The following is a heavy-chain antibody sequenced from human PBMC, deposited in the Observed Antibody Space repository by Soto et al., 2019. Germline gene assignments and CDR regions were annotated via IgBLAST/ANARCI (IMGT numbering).Heavy chain of an antibody. CDR3: AVPTGIEVTGPDY. D-gene: IGHD6-19*01. J-gene: IGHJ4*02. CDR2: ISSSSSYI. CDR1: GFTFSSYS. V-gene: IGHV3-21*04. Sequence: GSLGLSCAASGFTFSSYSMNWVRQAPGKGLEWVSSISSSSSYIYYADSVKGRFTISRDNAKNSLYLQMNSLRAEDTAVYYCAVPTGIEVTGPDYWGQGTLVTVSS.